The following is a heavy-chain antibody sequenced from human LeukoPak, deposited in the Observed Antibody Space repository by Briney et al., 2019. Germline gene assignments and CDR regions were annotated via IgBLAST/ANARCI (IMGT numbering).Heavy chain of an antibody. CDR3: ARGARCSITRTPFDY. CDR1: GYTFTSYG. D-gene: IGHD3-3*02. J-gene: IGHJ4*02. Sequence: ASVKVSCKASGYTFTSYGISWVRQAPGQGLEWMGWIGAYNGNTNYAQKLQGRVTMTTDTSTSTAYMELRSLRSDDTAVYYCARGARCSITRTPFDYWGQGTLVTVSS. CDR2: IGAYNGNT. V-gene: IGHV1-18*01.